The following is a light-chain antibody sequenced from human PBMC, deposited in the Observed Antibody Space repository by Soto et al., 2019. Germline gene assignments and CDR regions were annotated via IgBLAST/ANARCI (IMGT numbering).Light chain of an antibody. CDR1: AGAVTSAYY. J-gene: IGLJ2*01. Sequence: QAVVTQEPSLTVSPGGTVTLTCASSAGAVTSAYYTNWLQQKPGQAPRALIYSTGEKHSWTPARFSGSLLGGKAALTLSAAQPEDEADYYCLLYYGGAQVLFGGGTKLTVL. CDR2: STG. V-gene: IGLV7-43*01. CDR3: LLYYGGAQVL.